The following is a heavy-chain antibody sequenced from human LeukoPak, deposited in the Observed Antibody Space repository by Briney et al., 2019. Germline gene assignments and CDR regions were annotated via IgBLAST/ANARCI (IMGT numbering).Heavy chain of an antibody. CDR3: ARIVVPAAILGY. J-gene: IGHJ4*02. Sequence: SETLSLTCAVSGVSISSSSYNWGRMPQPPGKGLEWFSSIYYSGSTYYNPSLKSRVTISVDTSKNQFSLKLSSVTAADTAVYYCARIVVPAAILGYWGQGTLVTVSS. CDR2: IYYSGST. CDR1: GVSISSSSYN. V-gene: IGHV4-39*07. D-gene: IGHD2-2*01.